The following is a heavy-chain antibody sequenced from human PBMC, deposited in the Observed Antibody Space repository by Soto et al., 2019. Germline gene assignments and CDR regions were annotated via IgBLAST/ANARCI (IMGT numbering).Heavy chain of an antibody. D-gene: IGHD6-19*01. Sequence: GASVKVSCKASGYTFTSYYMHWVRQAPGQGLEWMGIINPSGGSTSYAQKFQGRVTMTRDTSTSTVYMELSSLRSEDTAVYYCATEPQSAGWIDYWGQGTLVTVSS. V-gene: IGHV1-46*03. J-gene: IGHJ4*02. CDR2: INPSGGST. CDR1: GYTFTSYY. CDR3: ATEPQSAGWIDY.